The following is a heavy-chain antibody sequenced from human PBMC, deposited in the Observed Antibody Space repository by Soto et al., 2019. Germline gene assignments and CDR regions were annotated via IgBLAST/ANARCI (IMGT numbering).Heavy chain of an antibody. CDR2: IYSGGST. CDR1: GFTGGGHY. Sequence: GGSLRLSYAAAGFTGGGHYMRWVRQAPGKGLEWVSVIYSGGSTYYADSVKGRFTISRDNSKNTLYLQMNSLRAEDTAVYYCARVFTGPQWDYWGQGTPVTVSS. CDR3: ARVFTGPQWDY. D-gene: IGHD4-4*01. V-gene: IGHV3-53*01. J-gene: IGHJ4*02.